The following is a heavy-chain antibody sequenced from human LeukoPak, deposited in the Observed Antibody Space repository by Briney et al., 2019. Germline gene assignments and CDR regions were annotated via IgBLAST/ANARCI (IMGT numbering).Heavy chain of an antibody. CDR1: GLTCSTYV. D-gene: IGHD3-16*02. CDR3: ARLSSFAFDI. Sequence: GGFLRLSCAAPGLTCSTYVMSWVRQAPWKGLEWLSLILHNGDSTYYADSVKGRFTISRDNSKNTLYLQMNSLRAEDTAVYYCARLSSFAFDIWGQGTMVTVSS. J-gene: IGHJ3*02. V-gene: IGHV3-23*01. CDR2: ILHNGDST.